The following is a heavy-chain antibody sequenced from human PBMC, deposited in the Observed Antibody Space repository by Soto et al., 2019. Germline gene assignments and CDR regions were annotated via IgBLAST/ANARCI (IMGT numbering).Heavy chain of an antibody. D-gene: IGHD2-2*02. CDR3: ARLPGCSXTSCYNEGIYYYYGMDV. J-gene: IGHJ6*02. Sequence: PGESLKISCKGSEYSFTIYWISWVRQMPGKGLEWMGRIDPSDSYTNYSPSFQGHVTISADKSISTAYLQWSSLKASDTAMYYCARLPGCSXTSCYNEGIYYYYGMDVWGQGTTVTVSS. CDR1: EYSFTIYW. CDR2: IDPSDSYT. V-gene: IGHV5-10-1*01.